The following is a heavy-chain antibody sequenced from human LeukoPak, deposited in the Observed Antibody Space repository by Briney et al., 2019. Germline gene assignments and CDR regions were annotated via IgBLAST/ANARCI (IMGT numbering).Heavy chain of an antibody. V-gene: IGHV3-74*01. J-gene: IGHJ4*02. CDR1: GFNFINSW. CDR2: INHDGSGT. CDR3: TTVFEY. Sequence: GGSLRLSCGGSGFNFINSWMHRVHQAPGKGLVWVSGINHDGSGTYYADSVKGRLTISRDTAKNTLYLQMNSLRAEDTAVYYCTTVFEYWGQGTLVTASS.